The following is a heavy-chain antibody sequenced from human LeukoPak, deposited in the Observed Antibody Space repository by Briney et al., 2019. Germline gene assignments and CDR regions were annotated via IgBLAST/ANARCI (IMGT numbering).Heavy chain of an antibody. V-gene: IGHV1-69*05. J-gene: IGHJ1*01. CDR2: IIPIFGTA. D-gene: IGHD3-22*01. Sequence: SVKVSCKASGGTFSSYAISWVRQAPGQGLEWMGRIIPIFGTANYAQKFQGRVTITTDESTSTAYMELSSLRSEDTAVYYCARERGSYYYDSSGYFGDFQHWGQGTLVTVSS. CDR1: GGTFSSYA. CDR3: ARERGSYYYDSSGYFGDFQH.